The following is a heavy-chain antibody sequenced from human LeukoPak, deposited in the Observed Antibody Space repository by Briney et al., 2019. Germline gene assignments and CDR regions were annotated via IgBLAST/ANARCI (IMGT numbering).Heavy chain of an antibody. CDR1: RGTFSSYA. CDR3: ARVYNWNVAYFDY. D-gene: IGHD1-20*01. J-gene: IGHJ4*02. CDR2: IIPILGIA. Sequence: GSSVKVSCKASRGTFSSYAISWVRQAPGQGLEWMGRIIPILGIANYAQKFQGRVTITADKSTSTAYMELSSLRSEDTAVYYCARVYNWNVAYFDYWGRGTLVTVSS. V-gene: IGHV1-69*04.